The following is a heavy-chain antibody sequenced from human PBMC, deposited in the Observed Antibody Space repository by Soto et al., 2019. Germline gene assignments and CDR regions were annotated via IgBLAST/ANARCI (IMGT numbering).Heavy chain of an antibody. Sequence: SETLSLTCTVSGGSISSYYWSWIRQPPGKGLEWIGYIYYSGSTNYNPSLKSRVTISVDTSKNQFSLKLSSVSAADTAVYYCARGPGSSLGGYYYYGMDVWGQVTTVT. CDR3: ARGPGSSLGGYYYYGMDV. CDR1: GGSISSYY. D-gene: IGHD6-6*01. CDR2: IYYSGST. J-gene: IGHJ6*02. V-gene: IGHV4-59*01.